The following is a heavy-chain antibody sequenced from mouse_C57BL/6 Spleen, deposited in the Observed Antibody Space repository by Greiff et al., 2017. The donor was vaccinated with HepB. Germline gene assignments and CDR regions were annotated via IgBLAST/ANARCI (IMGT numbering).Heavy chain of an antibody. CDR2: IYPGDGDT. D-gene: IGHD1-1*01. V-gene: IGHV1-80*01. Sequence: VKVVESGAELVKPGASVKISCKASGYAFSSYWMNWVKQRPGKGLEWIGQIYPGDGDTNYNGKFKGKATLTADKSSSTAYMQLSSLTSEDSAVYFCAREPNYGSVDYWGQGTTLTVSS. J-gene: IGHJ2*01. CDR1: GYAFSSYW. CDR3: AREPNYGSVDY.